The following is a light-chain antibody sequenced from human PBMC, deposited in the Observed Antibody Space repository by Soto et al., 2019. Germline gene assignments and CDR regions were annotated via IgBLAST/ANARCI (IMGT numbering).Light chain of an antibody. CDR2: AAS. CDR1: QSIGDS. J-gene: IGKJ3*01. Sequence: DIQMTQSPSTLSGSVGDRVTITCRASQSIGDSLAWYQQKPGKAPYLLIYAASSLQSGVPSRFSGSGSGTDFTLTISSLQPEDFATYYCQQSYSTPRITFGPGTKVDI. CDR3: QQSYSTPRIT. V-gene: IGKV1-39*01.